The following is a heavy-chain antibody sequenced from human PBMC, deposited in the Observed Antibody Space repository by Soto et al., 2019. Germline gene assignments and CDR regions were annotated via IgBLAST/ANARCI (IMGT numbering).Heavy chain of an antibody. CDR3: AGRTSLTSVEIFSVGLSGYNWIDP. Sequence: SETLSLTCAVYGGSFSGYYWSWIRQPPGKGLEWIGEINRSGSTNYNPSLKSRVTISVDTSKNQFSLKLSSVTAADTAVYYCAGRTSLTSVEIFSVGLSGYNWIDPWGRGTLVTVSS. D-gene: IGHD3-3*01. J-gene: IGHJ5*01. CDR1: GGSFSGYY. CDR2: INRSGST. V-gene: IGHV4-34*01.